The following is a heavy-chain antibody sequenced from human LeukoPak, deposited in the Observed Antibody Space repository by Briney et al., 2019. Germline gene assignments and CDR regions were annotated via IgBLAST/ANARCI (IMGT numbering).Heavy chain of an antibody. V-gene: IGHV3-30*02. J-gene: IGHJ4*02. Sequence: GGSLRLSCAASGFTFSSYGMHWVRQAPGKGLEWVAVIYFDGSKKYYADSVKGRFTISRDNSKNTLYLQMNSLRAEDTAVYYCAKGPFDYWGQGTLVTVSS. CDR3: AKGPFDY. CDR2: IYFDGSKK. CDR1: GFTFSSYG.